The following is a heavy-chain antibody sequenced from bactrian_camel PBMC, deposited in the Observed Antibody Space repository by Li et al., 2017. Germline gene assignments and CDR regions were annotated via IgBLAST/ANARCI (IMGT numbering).Heavy chain of an antibody. D-gene: IGHD4*01. J-gene: IGHJ4*01. CDR3: AASVGLRRRLCPSIDEYEYNY. V-gene: IGHV3S54*01. Sequence: HVQLVESGGDSVEAGRSLNLTCVASVISVSANCMAWFRQPPGRERGGVAAIYLRRNSTYYADSVKGRFTTSKDNAKNTLYLQMNNLRPEDSARYYCAASVGLRRRLCPSIDEYEYNYRGQGTQVTVS. CDR2: IYLRRNST. CDR1: VISVSANC.